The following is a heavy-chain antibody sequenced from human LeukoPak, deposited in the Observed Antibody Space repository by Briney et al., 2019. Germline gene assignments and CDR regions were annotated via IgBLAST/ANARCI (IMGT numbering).Heavy chain of an antibody. Sequence: TPSATLSLTCTVSGGSISSGGYYWSWIRQHPGKALEWIGYVYYSGSTYYNPSLKSRVTISVDTSKNQFSLKLSSVTAADTAVYYCAREQRAAGGFDPWGQGTLVTVSS. V-gene: IGHV4-31*03. CDR1: GGSISSGGYY. CDR3: AREQRAAGGFDP. CDR2: VYYSGST. D-gene: IGHD1-14*01. J-gene: IGHJ5*02.